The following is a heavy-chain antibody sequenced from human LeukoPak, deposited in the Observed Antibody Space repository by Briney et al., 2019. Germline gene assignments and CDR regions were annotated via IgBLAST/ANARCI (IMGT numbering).Heavy chain of an antibody. J-gene: IGHJ4*02. D-gene: IGHD5-18*01. CDR3: ARGRYSSLNKFDY. Sequence: GGSLRLSCAASGFTFSSYWMHWVRQAPGKGLVWVSRINSDGSSTSYADSVKGRFTISRDNAKNTLYLQMNSLRAEDTAVYYCARGRYSSLNKFDYWGQGTLVTVSS. CDR2: INSDGSST. CDR1: GFTFSSYW. V-gene: IGHV3-74*01.